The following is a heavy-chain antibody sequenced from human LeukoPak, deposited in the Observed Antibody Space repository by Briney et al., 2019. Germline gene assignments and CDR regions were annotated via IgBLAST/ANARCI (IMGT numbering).Heavy chain of an antibody. V-gene: IGHV3-11*01. J-gene: IGHJ5*02. CDR3: ARVSDLQQLSPHWFDP. D-gene: IGHD6-13*01. CDR1: GFTFSDYY. CDR2: ISSSGSTI. Sequence: GGSLRLSCAASGFTFSDYYMSWIRQAPGKGLEWVSYISSSGSTIYYADSVKGRFTISRDNAKNSLYLQMNSLRAEDTAVYYCARVSDLQQLSPHWFDPWGQGTLVTVSS.